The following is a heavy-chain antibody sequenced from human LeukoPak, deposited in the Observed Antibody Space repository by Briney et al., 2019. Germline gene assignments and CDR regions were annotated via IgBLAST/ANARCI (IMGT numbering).Heavy chain of an antibody. CDR2: VWFDGTNK. J-gene: IGHJ4*02. V-gene: IGHV3-33*01. CDR1: GFTFTNYG. Sequence: GGSLRLSCAASGFTFTNYGMHWVRQAPGKGLEWVAVVWFDGTNKYYADSVKGRFTISRGNSKNTLYLQMNSLRAEDTAVYYCARDLAAAPDYWGQGTLVTVSS. D-gene: IGHD6-13*01. CDR3: ARDLAAAPDY.